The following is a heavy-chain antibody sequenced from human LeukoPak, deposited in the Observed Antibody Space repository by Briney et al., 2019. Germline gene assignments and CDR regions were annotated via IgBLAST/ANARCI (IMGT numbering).Heavy chain of an antibody. Sequence: ASVKVSCKASGYTFTSYYMHWVRQAPGQGLEWMGIINPSGGSTSYAQKFQGRVTMTRDMSTSTVYMELSSLRSEDTAVYYCARGLSIVVVTGDSYFDYWGQGTLVTVSS. V-gene: IGHV1-46*01. CDR3: ARGLSIVVVTGDSYFDY. CDR2: INPSGGST. J-gene: IGHJ4*02. CDR1: GYTFTSYY. D-gene: IGHD2-21*02.